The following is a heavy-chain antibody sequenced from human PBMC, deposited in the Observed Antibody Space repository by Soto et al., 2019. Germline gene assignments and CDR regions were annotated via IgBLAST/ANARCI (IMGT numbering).Heavy chain of an antibody. CDR1: GYTFTGYY. J-gene: IGHJ4*02. Sequence: ASVNVSCKASGYTFTGYYMHWVRQAPGQGLEWMGWINPNSGGTNYAQKFQGRVTMTRDTSISTAYMELSRLRSDDTAVYYCARDRHIAAAGTLGYWGQGTLVTVSS. D-gene: IGHD6-13*01. CDR2: INPNSGGT. CDR3: ARDRHIAAAGTLGY. V-gene: IGHV1-2*02.